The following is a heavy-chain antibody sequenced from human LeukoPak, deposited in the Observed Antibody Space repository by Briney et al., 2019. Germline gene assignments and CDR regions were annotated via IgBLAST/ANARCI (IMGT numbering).Heavy chain of an antibody. CDR3: ARGGSSPVPYYYYYYMGV. J-gene: IGHJ6*03. V-gene: IGHV1-8*03. D-gene: IGHD6-6*01. Sequence: ASVKVSCKASGYTFTSYDINWVRQATGQGLEWMGWMNPNSGNTGYAQKFQGRVTITRNTSISTAYMELSSLRSEDTAVYYCARGGSSPVPYYYYYYMGVWGKGTTVTVSS. CDR2: MNPNSGNT. CDR1: GYTFTSYD.